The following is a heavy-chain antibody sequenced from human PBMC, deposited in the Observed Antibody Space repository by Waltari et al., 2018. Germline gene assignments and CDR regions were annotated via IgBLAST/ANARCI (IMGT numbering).Heavy chain of an antibody. Sequence: EVQLVESGGGLVQPGRSLRLSCAASGFTFDDYAMHWVRQAPGKGLEWVSGISWNSGSIGYADSVKGRFTISRDNAKNSLYLQMNSLRAEDTALYYCAKGSQGRPNNWFDPWGQGTLVTVSS. V-gene: IGHV3-9*01. D-gene: IGHD3-10*01. CDR3: AKGSQGRPNNWFDP. CDR2: ISWNSGSI. CDR1: GFTFDDYA. J-gene: IGHJ5*02.